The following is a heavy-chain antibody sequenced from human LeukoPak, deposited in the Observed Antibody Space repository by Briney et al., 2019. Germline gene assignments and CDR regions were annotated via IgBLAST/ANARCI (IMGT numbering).Heavy chain of an antibody. J-gene: IGHJ4*02. Sequence: PGGSLRLSCSASGFTFSSYATHWVRQAPGKGLEYVSAISSNGGSTYYADSVKGRFTISRDNSKNTLYLQMCSLRAEDTAVYYRVKDQAEGLWFGELLETDYWGQGTLVTVSS. CDR2: ISSNGGST. V-gene: IGHV3-64D*06. CDR1: GFTFSSYA. D-gene: IGHD3-10*01. CDR3: VKDQAEGLWFGELLETDY.